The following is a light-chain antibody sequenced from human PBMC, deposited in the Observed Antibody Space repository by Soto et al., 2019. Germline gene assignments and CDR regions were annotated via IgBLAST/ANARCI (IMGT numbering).Light chain of an antibody. Sequence: DIQMTQSPTSLSASVGDRVTITCRASQSISRYLNWYQQKPGKAPKLLIYGASTLQGGVPSRFSGSGSGTDFTLTINSPQPEDFASYFCHQSYSTPHTFGQGTKLETK. CDR2: GAS. CDR1: QSISRY. V-gene: IGKV1-39*01. CDR3: HQSYSTPHT. J-gene: IGKJ2*01.